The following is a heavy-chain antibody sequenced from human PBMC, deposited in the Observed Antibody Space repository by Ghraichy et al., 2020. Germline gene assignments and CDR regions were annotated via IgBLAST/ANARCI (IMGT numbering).Heavy chain of an antibody. Sequence: GSLRLSCTVSGGSISSYYWSWIRQPPGKGLEWIGYIYYSGSTNYNPSLKSRVTISVDTSKNQFSLKLSSVTAADTAVYYCARVVGRAPDYWGQGTLVTVSS. V-gene: IGHV4-59*01. CDR3: ARVVGRAPDY. CDR1: GGSISSYY. CDR2: IYYSGST. D-gene: IGHD2-15*01. J-gene: IGHJ4*02.